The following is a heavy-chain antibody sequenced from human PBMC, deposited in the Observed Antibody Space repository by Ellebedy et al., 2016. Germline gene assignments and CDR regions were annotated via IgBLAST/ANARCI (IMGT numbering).Heavy chain of an antibody. D-gene: IGHD5-18*01. V-gene: IGHV3-30*18. CDR1: GFTFSSYG. J-gene: IGHJ4*02. CDR3: AKDKGDTALDY. Sequence: GESLKISXAASGFTFSSYGMHWVRQAPGKGLEWVAVISYDGSNKYYADSVKGRFTISRDNSKNTLYLQMNSLRAEDTAVHYCAKDKGDTALDYWGQGTLVTVSS. CDR2: ISYDGSNK.